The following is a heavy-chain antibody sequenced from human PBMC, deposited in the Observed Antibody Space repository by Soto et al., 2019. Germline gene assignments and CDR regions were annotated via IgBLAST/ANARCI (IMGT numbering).Heavy chain of an antibody. Sequence: QLQLQESGPGLVKPSETLSLTCTVSGGSISSISYYWGWIRQPPGKGLEWIGSIYYSGSTYYNPSLKSRVTISVDRSRNHVSRKLSIVTIAVPAVYYCARHVAGYSGGLGYWVRGSLVTVSS. V-gene: IGHV4-39*01. CDR1: GGSISSISYY. J-gene: IGHJ4*02. CDR3: ARHVAGYSGGLGY. CDR2: IYYSGST. D-gene: IGHD1-26*01.